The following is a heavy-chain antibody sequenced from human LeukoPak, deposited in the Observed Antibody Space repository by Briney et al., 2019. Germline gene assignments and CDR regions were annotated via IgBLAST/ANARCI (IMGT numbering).Heavy chain of an antibody. CDR3: ATQAPAPGILNFGY. J-gene: IGHJ4*02. D-gene: IGHD1-14*01. CDR1: GYTLTELS. V-gene: IGHV1-24*01. Sequence: ASVKVSCKVSGYTLTELSMHWVRQAPGKGLEWMGGFDPEDGETIYAQKFQGRVTMTEDTSTDTAYMELSSLRSEDTAVYYCATQAPAPGILNFGYWGQGTLATVSS. CDR2: FDPEDGET.